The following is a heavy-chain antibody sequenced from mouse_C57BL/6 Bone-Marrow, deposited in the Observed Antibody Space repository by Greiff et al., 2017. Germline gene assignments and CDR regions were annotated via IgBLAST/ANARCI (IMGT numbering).Heavy chain of an antibody. CDR2: TFYSGIT. V-gene: IGHV3-3*01. J-gene: IGHJ2*01. CDR3: AGHDGDYSYYFDY. D-gene: IGHD2-3*01. Sequence: EVQLQQSGPSLVRPSPTLSLTCTATGFSINSDCYWIWIRQFPGNKLEYSGYTFYSGITYYNPSLESRTYITRDTSKNPSSLKLSSVTTEDTATYFCAGHDGDYSYYFDYWGQGTTLTVTS. CDR1: GFSINSDCY.